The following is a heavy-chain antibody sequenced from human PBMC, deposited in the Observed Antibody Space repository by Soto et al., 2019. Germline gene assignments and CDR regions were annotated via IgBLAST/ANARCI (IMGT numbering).Heavy chain of an antibody. CDR1: GGTFSSYA. J-gene: IGHJ6*02. Sequence: SVKVSCKASGGTFSSYAISWVRQAPGQGLEWMGGIIPIFGTANYAQKFQGRVTITADESTSTAYMELSSLRSEDTAVYYCARDPAVERKKYCSGGSCYEALIYYHGMDVWG. CDR3: ARDPAVERKKYCSGGSCYEALIYYHGMDV. D-gene: IGHD2-15*01. V-gene: IGHV1-69*13. CDR2: IIPIFGTA.